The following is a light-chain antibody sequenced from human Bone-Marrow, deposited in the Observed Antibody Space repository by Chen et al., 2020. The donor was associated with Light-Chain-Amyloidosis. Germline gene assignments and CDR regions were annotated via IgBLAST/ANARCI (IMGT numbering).Light chain of an antibody. V-gene: IGLV3-25*03. CDR1: DLPTKY. CDR3: QSADSSGTYEVI. CDR2: RDT. J-gene: IGLJ2*01. Sequence: SYELTQPPSVSVSPGHTARITCSGDDLPTKYAYWYQQKPGQAPVLVIHRDTERPSGISERFSGSSSGPTATLTIRGVQAEDEADYHCQSADSSGTYEVIFGGGTKLTVL.